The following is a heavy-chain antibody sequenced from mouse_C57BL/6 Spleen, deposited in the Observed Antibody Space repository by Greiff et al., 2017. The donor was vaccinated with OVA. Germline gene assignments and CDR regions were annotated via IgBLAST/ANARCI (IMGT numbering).Heavy chain of an antibody. CDR3: ARYNDGYYEGAMDY. CDR2: INPGSGGT. D-gene: IGHD2-3*01. V-gene: IGHV1-54*01. J-gene: IGHJ4*01. Sequence: VQLQQSGAELVRPGTSVKVSCKASGYSFTNYLIEWVKQRPGQGLEWIGVINPGSGGTNYNEKFKGKATLTADKSSSTAYMQLSSLTSEDSAVYFCARYNDGYYEGAMDYWGQGTSVTVSS. CDR1: GYSFTNYL.